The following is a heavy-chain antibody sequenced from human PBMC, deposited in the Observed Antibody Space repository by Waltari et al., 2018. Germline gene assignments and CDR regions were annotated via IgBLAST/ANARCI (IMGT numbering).Heavy chain of an antibody. J-gene: IGHJ6*02. CDR1: GGSFSGYC. CDR3: ARGPMLDYGANSGHYYYGMDV. CDR2: INQSGTT. Sequence: QVQLQQWGAGLLKPSETLSLTCAVYGGSFSGYCWCWIRQSPGKGLGWVGEINQSGTTNYNPSLTSRVTTSVETSKNQFSLKLSSVTAADTAVYYCARGPMLDYGANSGHYYYGMDVWGQGTTVTVSS. V-gene: IGHV4-34*01. D-gene: IGHD4-17*01.